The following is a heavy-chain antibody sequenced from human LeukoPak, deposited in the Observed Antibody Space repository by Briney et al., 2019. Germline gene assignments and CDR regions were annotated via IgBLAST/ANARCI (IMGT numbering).Heavy chain of an antibody. D-gene: IGHD5-24*01. CDR3: ARKLSGDVIDS. V-gene: IGHV3-7*01. CDR1: GFTFRKHW. J-gene: IGHJ5*01. Sequence: PGGSLRLSCVGSGFTFRKHWMTCVRHAPGKGLEWVANIKEEGSEENYVDSVKGRFTIYRDNAEKSVYLRMNSLRAEDTAVYYCARKLSGDVIDSGGQGTLVTVS. CDR2: IKEEGSEE.